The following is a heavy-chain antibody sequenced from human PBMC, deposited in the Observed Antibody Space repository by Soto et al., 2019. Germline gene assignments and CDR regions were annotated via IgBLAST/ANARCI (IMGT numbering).Heavy chain of an antibody. Sequence: QVQLVQSGAEVKKPGSSVKVSCKASGGTFSSYTINWVRQAPGQGLERMGRIIPILGIANYAQKFQGRVTITADKSTSTAYMELRSLRSEDTAVYYCSRAVGATSPFDYWGHGTLVTVSS. V-gene: IGHV1-69*02. CDR3: SRAVGATSPFDY. J-gene: IGHJ4*01. D-gene: IGHD1-26*01. CDR1: GGTFSSYT. CDR2: IIPILGIA.